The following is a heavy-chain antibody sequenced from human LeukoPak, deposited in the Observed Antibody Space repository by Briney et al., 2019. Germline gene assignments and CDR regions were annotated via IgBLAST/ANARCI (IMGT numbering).Heavy chain of an antibody. J-gene: IGHJ4*02. CDR1: EFTFSNYW. CDR3: ARGGGSYRV. D-gene: IGHD1-26*01. CDR2: ISSSGSSI. Sequence: GGSLRLSCVASEFTFSNYWMSWVRLAPGKGLEWVPYISSSGSSIYYADSVKGRFTISRDNAKNSLYLQVNSLRAEDTAVYYCARGGGSYRVWGQGTLVTVSS. V-gene: IGHV3-48*03.